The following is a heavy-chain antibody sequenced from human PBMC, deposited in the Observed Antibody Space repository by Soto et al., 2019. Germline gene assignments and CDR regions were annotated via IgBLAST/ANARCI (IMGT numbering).Heavy chain of an antibody. CDR3: AREDEMATISGGLEY. CDR1: GFTFSSYA. CDR2: ISYDGSNK. V-gene: IGHV3-30-3*01. Sequence: GGSLRLSCAASGFTFSSYAMHWVRQAPGKGLEWVAVISYDGSNKYYADSVKGRFTISRDNSKNTLYLQMNSLRAEDTAVYYCAREDEMATISGGLEYWGQGTLVTVSS. J-gene: IGHJ4*02. D-gene: IGHD5-12*01.